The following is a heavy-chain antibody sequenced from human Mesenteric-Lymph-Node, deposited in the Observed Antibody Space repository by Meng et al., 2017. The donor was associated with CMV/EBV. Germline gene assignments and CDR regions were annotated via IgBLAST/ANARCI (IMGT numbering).Heavy chain of an antibody. CDR1: GFTFSSYE. D-gene: IGHD3-22*01. J-gene: IGHJ1*01. Sequence: GESLKISCAASGFTFSSYEMNWVRQAPGKGLEWVSYISSSGSTIYYADSVKGRFTISRDNAKNSLYLQMNSLRAEDTAVYYCARPYYYDSSGYPEYFRHWGQGTLVTVSS. CDR2: ISSSGSTI. CDR3: ARPYYYDSSGYPEYFRH. V-gene: IGHV3-48*03.